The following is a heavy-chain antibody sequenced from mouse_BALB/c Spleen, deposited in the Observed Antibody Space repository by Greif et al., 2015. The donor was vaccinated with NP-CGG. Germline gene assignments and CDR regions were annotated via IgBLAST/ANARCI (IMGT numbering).Heavy chain of an antibody. J-gene: IGHJ4*01. V-gene: IGHV1S81*02. CDR3: TRYGYYAMDY. Sequence: VKLVESGAELVKPGASVKLSCKASGYTFTSYYMYWVKQRPGQGLEWIGEINPSNGGTNFNEKFKGKATLTVDKSSSTAYMQLSSLTSEDSAVYYCTRYGYYAMDYWGQGTSVSVSS. CDR1: GYTFTSYY. D-gene: IGHD1-1*02. CDR2: INPSNGGT.